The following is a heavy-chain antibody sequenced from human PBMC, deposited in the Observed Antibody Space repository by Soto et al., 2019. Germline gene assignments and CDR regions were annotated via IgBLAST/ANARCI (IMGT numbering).Heavy chain of an antibody. D-gene: IGHD2-2*01. V-gene: IGHV1-2*02. J-gene: IGHJ4*02. CDR3: ARDLGVPSVPNPFDY. Sequence: ASVKVSCKTSGYTFTAFYIHWVRQAPGQGLEWMGWISPTTGGTSHAQNFQGRVTMTRDTSIYTAYMELSGLTSDDTAVYFCARDLGVPSVPNPFDYWGQGTLVTISS. CDR2: ISPTTGGT. CDR1: GYTFTAFY.